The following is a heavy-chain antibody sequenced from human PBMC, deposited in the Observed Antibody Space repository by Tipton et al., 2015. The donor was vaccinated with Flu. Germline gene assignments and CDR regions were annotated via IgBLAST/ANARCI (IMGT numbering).Heavy chain of an antibody. CDR2: IDPSDSYT. D-gene: IGHD3-22*01. V-gene: IGHV5-10-1*01. CDR3: ASSEAPNDSSGYYYWGWFDP. CDR1: GYSFTSYW. Sequence: QLVQSGAEVKKPGESLRISCKGSGYSFTSYWISWVRQMPGKGLEWMGRIDPSDSYTNYSPSFQGHVTISADKSISTAYLQWSSQKASDTAMYYCASSEAPNDSSGYYYWGWFDPWGQGTLVTVSS. J-gene: IGHJ5*02.